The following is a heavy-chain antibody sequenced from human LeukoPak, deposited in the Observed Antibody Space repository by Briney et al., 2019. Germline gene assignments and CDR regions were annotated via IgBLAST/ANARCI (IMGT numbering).Heavy chain of an antibody. CDR1: GFTFSDYS. Sequence: GGSLRLSCAASGFTFSDYSMNWVRQAPGEGLEWVSSISSRSIYIHYADSVKGRFTISSDNVKNSLFLQMNSLRAEDTAVYYCARDSRHHRFLYWDWFDPWGQGTLVTVSS. J-gene: IGHJ5*02. V-gene: IGHV3-21*01. CDR2: ISSRSIYI. D-gene: IGHD1-26*01. CDR3: ARDSRHHRFLYWDWFDP.